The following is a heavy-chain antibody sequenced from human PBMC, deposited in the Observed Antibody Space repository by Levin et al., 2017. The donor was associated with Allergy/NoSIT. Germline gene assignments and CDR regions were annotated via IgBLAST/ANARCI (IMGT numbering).Heavy chain of an antibody. CDR3: ARLFSTIVVVPAAMAFSPPVD. V-gene: IGHV3-30-3*01. CDR2: ISYDGSNK. Sequence: QPGGSLRLSCAASGFTFSSYAMHWVRQAPGKGLEWVAVISYDGSNKYYADSVKGRFTISRDNSKNTLYLQMNSLRAEDTAVYYCARLFSTIVVVPAAMAFSPPVDWGQGTLVTVSS. D-gene: IGHD2-2*01. CDR1: GFTFSSYA. J-gene: IGHJ4*02.